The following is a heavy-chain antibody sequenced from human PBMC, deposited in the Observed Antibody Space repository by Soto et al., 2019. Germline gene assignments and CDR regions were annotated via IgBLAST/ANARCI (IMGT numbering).Heavy chain of an antibody. D-gene: IGHD2-15*01. Sequence: SETLSLTCAVYGGSFSGYYWSWIRQPPGKGLEWIGEINHSGSTNYNPSLKSRVTISVDTSKNQFSLKLSSVTAADTAVYYCARGDQGDMDFDYWGQGTLVTVSS. CDR2: INHSGST. CDR3: ARGDQGDMDFDY. CDR1: GGSFSGYY. V-gene: IGHV4-34*01. J-gene: IGHJ4*02.